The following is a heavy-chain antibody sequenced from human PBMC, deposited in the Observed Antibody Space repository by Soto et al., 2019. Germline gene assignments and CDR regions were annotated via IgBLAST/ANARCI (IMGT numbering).Heavy chain of an antibody. V-gene: IGHV4-4*07. CDR2: IYTSGST. Sequence: SETLSLTCTVSGGSISSYYWSWIRQPAGKGLGWIGRIYTSGSTNYNPSLKSRVTMSVDTSKNQFSLKLSSVTAADTAVYYCARDRGYDFWSGRENWFDPWGPGTLVTVSS. CDR1: GGSISSYY. D-gene: IGHD3-3*01. J-gene: IGHJ5*02. CDR3: ARDRGYDFWSGRENWFDP.